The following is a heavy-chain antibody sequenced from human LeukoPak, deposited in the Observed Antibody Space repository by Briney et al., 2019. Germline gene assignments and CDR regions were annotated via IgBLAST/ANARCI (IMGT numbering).Heavy chain of an antibody. Sequence: GGSLRLSCAASGFTFSSYAMHWVRQAPGKGLEYVSGISTNGGSTYYGDSVKGRFTISRDNSKNTLYLQMGSLRAEDMAVYYCARDRYGIASYYFDYWGQGTLVTVSS. D-gene: IGHD6-13*01. J-gene: IGHJ4*02. CDR3: ARDRYGIASYYFDY. CDR2: ISTNGGST. CDR1: GFTFSSYA. V-gene: IGHV3-64*02.